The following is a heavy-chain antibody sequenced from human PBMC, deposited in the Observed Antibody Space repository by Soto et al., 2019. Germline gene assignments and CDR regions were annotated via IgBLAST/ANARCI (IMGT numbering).Heavy chain of an antibody. J-gene: IGHJ1*01. CDR2: IGLGSSTK. D-gene: IGHD3-22*01. V-gene: IGHV3-48*01. Sequence: GGSLRLSCAASGFSFRNYGMNWVRQAPGKGLEWVSYIGLGSSTKYYADSVEGRFTISRDNAKNSLYLQMNSLRAEDTAVYYCARDQLYYNDISGRPLNAFDVWGQGTLVTVSS. CDR3: ARDQLYYNDISGRPLNAFDV. CDR1: GFSFRNYG.